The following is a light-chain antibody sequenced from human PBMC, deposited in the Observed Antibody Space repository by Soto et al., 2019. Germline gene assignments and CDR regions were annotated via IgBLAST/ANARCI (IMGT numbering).Light chain of an antibody. CDR2: GAF. V-gene: IGKV3D-20*02. Sequence: EIVLTQSPGTLSLSPGERATFSCRASQNVSSNYVACYQQKGGQDPRVLIYGAFKRATGILDRLSGSGYGTDFNLTIRSLEPEDFAVYYCQERSNWQGTFGHGTRREIK. CDR1: QNVSSNY. J-gene: IGKJ5*01. CDR3: QERSNWQGT.